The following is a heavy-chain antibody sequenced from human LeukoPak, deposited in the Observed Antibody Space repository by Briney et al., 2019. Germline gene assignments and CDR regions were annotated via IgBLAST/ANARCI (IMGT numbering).Heavy chain of an antibody. V-gene: IGHV1-18*01. CDR2: ISAYNGNT. J-gene: IGHJ5*02. CDR3: ARGHNGFDP. Sequence: ASVKVSCKPSGYTLSTYGISWVRQAPGQGLEWMRWISAYNGNTNYAQKLQGSVTTTTDTSTSTAYMELRSLRSDDTAVYYCARGHNGFDPWGQGTLVTVSS. CDR1: GYTLSTYG.